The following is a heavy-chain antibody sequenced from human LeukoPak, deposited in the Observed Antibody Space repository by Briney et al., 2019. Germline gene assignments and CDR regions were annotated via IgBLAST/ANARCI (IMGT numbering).Heavy chain of an antibody. Sequence: GWSLRLSCSASVLTVYVNYMVWVRQAPGTGLGWGSVIYSGDTDTTYYADSVMGRFIISRDNFENTVFLEMNSLRAEDTGLYYCVRLRGRLTLGDPPYGMDVWGQGNKVTVSS. CDR3: VRLRGRLTLGDPPYGMDV. D-gene: IGHD3-16*01. V-gene: IGHV3-53*01. CDR1: VLTVYVNY. J-gene: IGHJ6*02. CDR2: IYSGDTDTT.